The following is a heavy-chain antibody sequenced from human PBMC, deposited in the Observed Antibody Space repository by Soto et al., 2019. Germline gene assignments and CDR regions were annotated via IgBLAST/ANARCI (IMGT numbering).Heavy chain of an antibody. CDR3: ARDDGYYYGSGTFDY. CDR2: IKQDGSEK. V-gene: IGHV3-7*05. Sequence: GGSLRLSCAASGFTFSSYWMSWVRQAPGKGLEWVANIKQDGSEKYYVDSVKGRFTISRDNAKNSLYLQMNSLRAEDTAVYYCARDDGYYYGSGTFDYWGQGTLVTVSS. CDR1: GFTFSSYW. D-gene: IGHD3-10*01. J-gene: IGHJ4*02.